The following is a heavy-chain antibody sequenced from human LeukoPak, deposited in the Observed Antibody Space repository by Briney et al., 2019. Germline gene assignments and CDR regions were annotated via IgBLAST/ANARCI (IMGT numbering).Heavy chain of an antibody. V-gene: IGHV3-23*01. J-gene: IGHJ4*02. CDR1: GFTFSSNV. CDR3: AKDRDSGWYTFYY. Sequence: GGSLRLSCVASGFTFSSNVLNWVRQAPGKGLERVSVSGTYGRTQYADSVKGRFTISRDSSKNTLYLQINSLRVEDTAVYYCAKDRDSGWYTFYYWGQGTLVTVSS. CDR2: SGTYGRT. D-gene: IGHD6-19*01.